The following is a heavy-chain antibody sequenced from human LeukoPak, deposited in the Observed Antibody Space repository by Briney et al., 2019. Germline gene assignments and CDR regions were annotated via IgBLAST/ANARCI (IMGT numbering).Heavy chain of an antibody. D-gene: IGHD4-17*01. J-gene: IGHJ4*02. V-gene: IGHV3-7*01. CDR2: IKPDGSER. CDR1: GFSFSSYA. CDR3: ARDSSPTVTTTDDY. Sequence: GGSLRLSCAASGFSFSSYAMSWVRQAPGKGLEWVANIKPDGSERYYVDSVKGRFTISRDNAKNSLYLQMNSLRAEDTAVYYCARDSSPTVTTTDDYWGQGTLVTVSS.